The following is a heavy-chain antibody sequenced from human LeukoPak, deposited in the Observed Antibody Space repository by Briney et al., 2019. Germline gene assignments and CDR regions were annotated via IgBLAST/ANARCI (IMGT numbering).Heavy chain of an antibody. V-gene: IGHV5-51*01. CDR3: ARHPSYTSGWPLDY. CDR1: GYRFTSYW. J-gene: IGHJ4*02. CDR2: IYPDDSDT. D-gene: IGHD6-19*01. Sequence: GESLKISCEGSGYRFTSYWIGWVRQMPGRGLEWMGIIYPDDSDTRYSPSFQGQVTISADKSINTAYLQWSSLKASDTAMYYCARHPSYTSGWPLDYWGQGTLVTVSS.